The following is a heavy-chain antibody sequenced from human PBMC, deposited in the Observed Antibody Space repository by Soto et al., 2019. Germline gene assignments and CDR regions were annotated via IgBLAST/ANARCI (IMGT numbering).Heavy chain of an antibody. CDR1: GFTFSSYW. V-gene: IGHV3-7*01. CDR3: VREKMEWELLGTRFDP. CDR2: IKQDGSEK. J-gene: IGHJ5*02. D-gene: IGHD1-26*01. Sequence: HPGWSLRLSCAASGFTFSSYWMSWVRRAPGKGLEWVANIKQDGSEKYYVDSVKGRFTISRDNAKNSLYLQMNSLRAEDTAVHYCVREKMEWELLGTRFDPWGQGTLVTVSS.